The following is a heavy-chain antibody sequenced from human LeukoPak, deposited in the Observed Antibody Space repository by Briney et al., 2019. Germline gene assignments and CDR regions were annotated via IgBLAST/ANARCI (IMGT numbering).Heavy chain of an antibody. CDR1: GFTVSSNY. D-gene: IGHD6-19*01. J-gene: IGHJ4*02. Sequence: GGSLRLSCAASGFTVSSNYMSWVRQAPGKGLEWVSVIYSGGSTYYAGSVKGRFTISRDNSKNTLYLQMNSLRAEDTAVYYCARARGGAVADFDYWGQGTLVTVSS. V-gene: IGHV3-53*01. CDR3: ARARGGAVADFDY. CDR2: IYSGGST.